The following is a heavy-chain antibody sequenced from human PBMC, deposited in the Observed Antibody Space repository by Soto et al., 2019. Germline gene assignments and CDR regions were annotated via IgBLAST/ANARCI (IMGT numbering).Heavy chain of an antibody. D-gene: IGHD1-1*01. CDR1: GFIFSNYW. CDR3: ARNARTLGV. V-gene: IGHV3-7*01. Sequence: EMQLVESGGGLVQPGGSLRLSCAASGFIFSNYWMNWVRQAPGKGLEWVANIKQAGSETYYVDSVKGRFTISRDNAKNSLYLQMSSLRAEDTAVYYCARNARTLGVWGKGTTVTVSS. CDR2: IKQAGSET. J-gene: IGHJ6*04.